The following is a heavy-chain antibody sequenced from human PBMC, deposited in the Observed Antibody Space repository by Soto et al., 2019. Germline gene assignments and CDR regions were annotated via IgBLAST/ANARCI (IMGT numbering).Heavy chain of an antibody. V-gene: IGHV4-31*03. Sequence: SETLSLTCTVSGGSISSGGYYWSWIRQHPEKVLEWIGYNYNSGSTYYNPSLKSRVTISVDTYKNQFYLKLSSVTAADTSVYYCARGPSITIFGLFDYWGHGTLVTVSS. CDR1: GGSISSGGYY. D-gene: IGHD3-3*01. CDR3: ARGPSITIFGLFDY. CDR2: NYNSGST. J-gene: IGHJ4*01.